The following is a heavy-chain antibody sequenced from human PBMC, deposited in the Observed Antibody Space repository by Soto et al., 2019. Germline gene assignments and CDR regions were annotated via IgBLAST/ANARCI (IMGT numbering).Heavy chain of an antibody. Sequence: QVQLVQSGAEGKKPGASVKVYCKASGYTFTSYDINWVRQATGQGLEWMGWMNPNSGNTGYAQKLQGRVTMTRNTSISTAYMELSSLRSEDTAVYYCARGTRIEGRTRSRDQKYYYGMDVWGQGPTVTVSS. CDR3: ARGTRIEGRTRSRDQKYYYGMDV. CDR2: MNPNSGNT. CDR1: GYTFTSYD. D-gene: IGHD2-15*01. J-gene: IGHJ6*02. V-gene: IGHV1-8*01.